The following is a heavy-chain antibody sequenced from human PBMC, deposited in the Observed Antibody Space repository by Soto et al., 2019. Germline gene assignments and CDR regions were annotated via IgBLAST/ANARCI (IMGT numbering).Heavy chain of an antibody. CDR1: GFTFSSYA. CDR2: ISGSGGST. Sequence: EVQLLESGGGLVQPGGSLRLSCAASGFTFSSYAMRWVRQAPVKGLEWVSAISGSGGSTYYADSVKVRFTISRDNSKNTLFLQMNSLRAEETAVYYCARRGSGSYYDYWGQGTLVTVSS. CDR3: ARRGSGSYYDY. D-gene: IGHD1-26*01. J-gene: IGHJ4*02. V-gene: IGHV3-23*01.